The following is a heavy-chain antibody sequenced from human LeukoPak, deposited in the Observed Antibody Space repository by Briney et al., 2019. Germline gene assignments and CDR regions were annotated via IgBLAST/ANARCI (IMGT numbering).Heavy chain of an antibody. Sequence: PGRSLRLSCAASGFIFSSYGMHWVRQAPGKGLEWVAVIWYDGSNKYYADSVKGRFTISRDNSKNTLYLQMNSLRAEDTAVYYCARAYYYDSSGYVYYYYGMDVWGQGTTVTVSS. CDR2: IWYDGSNK. V-gene: IGHV3-33*01. CDR3: ARAYYYDSSGYVYYYYGMDV. J-gene: IGHJ6*02. CDR1: GFIFSSYG. D-gene: IGHD3-22*01.